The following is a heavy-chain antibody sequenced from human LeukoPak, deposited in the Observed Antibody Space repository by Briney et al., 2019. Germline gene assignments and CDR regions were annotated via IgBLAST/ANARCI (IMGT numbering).Heavy chain of an antibody. J-gene: IGHJ6*03. CDR3: ARETAYYYYYYMDV. CDR1: GFTFSSYG. V-gene: IGHV3-30*02. CDR2: IRYDGSNK. Sequence: GGSLRLSCAASGFTFSSYGMHWVRQAPGKGLEWVAFIRYDGSNKYYADSVKGRFTISRDNSKNTLYLQMNSLRAEDTAVYYCARETAYYYYYYMDVWGKGTTVTVSS.